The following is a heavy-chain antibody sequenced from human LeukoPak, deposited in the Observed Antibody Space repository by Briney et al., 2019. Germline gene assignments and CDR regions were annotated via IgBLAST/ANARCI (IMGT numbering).Heavy chain of an antibody. CDR1: GFTFSSYA. V-gene: IGHV3-23*01. D-gene: IGHD4-17*01. CDR3: AKDGDYGDSDDAFDI. Sequence: GGSLRLSCAASGFTFSSYAMSWVRQAPGKGLEWVSAISGSGGSTCYADSVKGRFTISRDNSKNTLYLQVNSLRAEDTAVYYCAKDGDYGDSDDAFDIWGQGTMVTVSS. CDR2: ISGSGGST. J-gene: IGHJ3*02.